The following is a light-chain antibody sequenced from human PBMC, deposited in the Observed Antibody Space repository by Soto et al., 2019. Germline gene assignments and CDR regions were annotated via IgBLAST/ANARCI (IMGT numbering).Light chain of an antibody. CDR3: HHYHNWPMT. V-gene: IGKV3-15*01. J-gene: IGKJ5*01. CDR1: QSVRSH. Sequence: MMTPSPSAVSESPWERVFLSCRASQSVRSHLAWYQQKPGQPPRLLIYDSSTRATGIPARFSGSESGTEFTLTISSLQSEDFAVYYCHHYHNWPMTFGQGTRLETK. CDR2: DSS.